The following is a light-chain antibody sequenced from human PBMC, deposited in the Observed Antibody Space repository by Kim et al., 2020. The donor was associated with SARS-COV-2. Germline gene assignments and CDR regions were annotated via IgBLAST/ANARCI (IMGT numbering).Light chain of an antibody. V-gene: IGKV1-27*01. CDR1: QDIKNY. CDR2: AAS. CDR3: QKYNSAPWT. Sequence: ASVGDRCTITCRASQDIKNYLAWYRQKPGKVPEVLIYAASILQSGVPSRISGSGSGTDFTLTINSLQPEDVATYYCQKYNSAPWTFGQGTKVDIK. J-gene: IGKJ1*01.